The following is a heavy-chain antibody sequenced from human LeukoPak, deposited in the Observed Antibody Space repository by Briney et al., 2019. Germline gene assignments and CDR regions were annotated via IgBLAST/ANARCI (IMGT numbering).Heavy chain of an antibody. CDR1: GFTFSTYA. CDR2: IWYDGSNK. CDR3: AKGGSLRYYAFDV. V-gene: IGHV3-33*06. D-gene: IGHD3-16*01. Sequence: PGGSLRLSCAASGFTFSTYAMHWVRQAPGKGLEWVAVIWYDGSNKYYGDSVKGRLSISRDNSKNTLFLQMNSLRAEDTAVYYCAKGGSLRYYAFDVWGQGTMVPVSS. J-gene: IGHJ3*01.